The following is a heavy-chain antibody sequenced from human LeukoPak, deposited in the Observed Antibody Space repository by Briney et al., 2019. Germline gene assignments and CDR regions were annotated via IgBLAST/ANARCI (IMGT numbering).Heavy chain of an antibody. V-gene: IGHV1-2*02. CDR2: INPNSGGT. CDR3: AKDQYFDWNREYYFDY. CDR1: GYTFTGYY. D-gene: IGHD3-9*01. Sequence: ASVKVSCKASGYTFTGYYMHWVRQAPGQGLEWMGWINPNSGGTNYAQKFQGRVTMTRDTSISTAYMELSRLRAEDTAVYYCAKDQYFDWNREYYFDYWGQGTLVTVSS. J-gene: IGHJ4*02.